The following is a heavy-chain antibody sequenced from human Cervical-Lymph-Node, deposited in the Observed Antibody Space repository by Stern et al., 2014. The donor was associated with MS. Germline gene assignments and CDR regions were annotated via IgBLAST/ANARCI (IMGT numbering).Heavy chain of an antibody. Sequence: EVQLVESGGGLVQPGGSLRLSCAASGFTFSSHSMNWVRQAPGKGLEWVSYISSSSSTIYYADSVKGRFTISRDNAKNSLYLQMNSLRAEDTGVYFCARQIMQGAFFDIDYWGQGTLVTVSS. J-gene: IGHJ4*02. D-gene: IGHD2-8*01. CDR2: ISSSSSTI. CDR3: ARQIMQGAFFDIDY. CDR1: GFTFSSHS. V-gene: IGHV3-48*01.